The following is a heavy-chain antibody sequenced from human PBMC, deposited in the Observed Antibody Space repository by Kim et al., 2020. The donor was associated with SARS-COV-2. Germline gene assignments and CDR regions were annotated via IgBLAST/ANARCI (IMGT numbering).Heavy chain of an antibody. CDR1: GFTFSSYS. D-gene: IGHD7-27*01. Sequence: GGSLRLSCAASGFTFSSYSMNWVRQAPGKGLEWVSSISSSSSYIYYADSVKGRFTISRDNAKNSLYLQMNSLRAEDTAVYYCARGWGMGYYGMDVWGQGTTVTVSS. J-gene: IGHJ6*02. V-gene: IGHV3-21*01. CDR3: ARGWGMGYYGMDV. CDR2: ISSSSSYI.